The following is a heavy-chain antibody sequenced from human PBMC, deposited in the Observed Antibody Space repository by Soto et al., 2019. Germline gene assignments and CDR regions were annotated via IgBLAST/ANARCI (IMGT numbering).Heavy chain of an antibody. Sequence: GGSLRLSCAASGFTFSSYSMNWVRQAPGKGLEWVSYISSSSSTIYYADSVKGRFTISRDNAKNSLYLQMNSLRAEDTAVYYCARDGFWYFDYWGQGTLVTVSS. CDR1: GFTFSSYS. V-gene: IGHV3-48*01. CDR2: ISSSSSTI. J-gene: IGHJ4*02. D-gene: IGHD3-3*01. CDR3: ARDGFWYFDY.